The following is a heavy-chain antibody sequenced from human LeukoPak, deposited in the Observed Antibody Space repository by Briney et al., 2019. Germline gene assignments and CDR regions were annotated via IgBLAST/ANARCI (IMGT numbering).Heavy chain of an antibody. V-gene: IGHV3-23*01. J-gene: IGHJ1*01. Sequence: GGSLRLSCAASGFTFSSYAMNWVRQTPGKGLEWVSAISGSGGSTYYADSVKGRFTISRDNSKNTLYLQMNSLRAEDTAVYYCAKSPWGSSWYGGEYFQHWGQGTLVTVSS. CDR3: AKSPWGSSWYGGEYFQH. CDR1: GFTFSSYA. D-gene: IGHD6-13*01. CDR2: ISGSGGST.